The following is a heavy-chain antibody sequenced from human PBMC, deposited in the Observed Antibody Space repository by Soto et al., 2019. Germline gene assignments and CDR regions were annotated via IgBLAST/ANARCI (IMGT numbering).Heavy chain of an antibody. Sequence: GGSLRLSCVASGFILSNYGMHWVRQAPGKGLEWVAMISYDGSAEYYVDSVRGRFTISRDISKNALYLQMNSLRPEDTALYYCAKDYVPKRWCNWFDHWGQGTQVTVSS. CDR1: GFILSNYG. J-gene: IGHJ5*02. CDR2: ISYDGSAE. CDR3: AKDYVPKRWCNWFDH. V-gene: IGHV3-30*18. D-gene: IGHD2-21*01.